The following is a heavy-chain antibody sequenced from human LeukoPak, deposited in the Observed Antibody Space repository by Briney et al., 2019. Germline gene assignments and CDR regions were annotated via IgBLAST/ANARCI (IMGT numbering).Heavy chain of an antibody. J-gene: IGHJ4*02. CDR2: ISWDGGST. Sequence: GGSLRLSCAASGFTFDDYAMHWVRQAPGKGLEWVSLISWDGGSTYYADSVKGRFTISRDNSKNSLYLQMNSLRAEDTAVYYCATLLLVCEACHNDYWGQGTLVTVSS. D-gene: IGHD3-10*01. CDR3: ATLLLVCEACHNDY. CDR1: GFTFDDYA. V-gene: IGHV3-43D*03.